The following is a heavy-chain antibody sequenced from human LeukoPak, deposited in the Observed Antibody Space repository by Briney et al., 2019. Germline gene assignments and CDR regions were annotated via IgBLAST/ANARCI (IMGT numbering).Heavy chain of an antibody. J-gene: IGHJ4*02. CDR3: ARSLFWIGYDYIWGSYRSQGFDY. Sequence: AETLSLTCAVYGGSFSGHYWSWIRQPPGKGLEWIGEINHSGSTNYNPSLKSRVTISVDTSKNQFSLKLSSVTAADTAVYYCARSLFWIGYDYIWGSYRSQGFDYWGQGTLVTVSS. CDR2: INHSGST. D-gene: IGHD3-16*02. CDR1: GGSFSGHY. V-gene: IGHV4-34*01.